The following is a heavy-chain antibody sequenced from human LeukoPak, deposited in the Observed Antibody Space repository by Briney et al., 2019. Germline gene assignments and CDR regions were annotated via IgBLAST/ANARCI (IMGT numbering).Heavy chain of an antibody. V-gene: IGHV3-23*01. CDR3: ASDLRITIFGVVIPLGGY. D-gene: IGHD3-3*01. CDR1: GFTFSSYG. J-gene: IGHJ4*02. CDR2: ISGSGGST. Sequence: QTGGSLRLSCAASGFTFSSYGMSWVRQAPGKGVEWVSAISGSGGSTYYADSVKGRFTISRDNSRNTLYLQMNSLRAEDTAVYYCASDLRITIFGVVIPLGGYWGQGTLVTVSS.